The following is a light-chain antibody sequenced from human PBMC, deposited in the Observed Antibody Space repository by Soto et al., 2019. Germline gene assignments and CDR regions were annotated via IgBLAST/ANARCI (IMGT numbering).Light chain of an antibody. J-gene: IGLJ1*01. V-gene: IGLV2-8*01. CDR1: SSDVGGYNY. CDR2: EVN. CDR3: SSYAGSSNV. Sequence: QSALTQPHSAAGSPGQSVAISSTGTSSDVGGYNYVSWYQQHPGKAPNLMIYEVNERPSGVPDRFSGSKPGNTASLTVSGLQAEDEADYYCSSYAGSSNVFGTGTKVTVL.